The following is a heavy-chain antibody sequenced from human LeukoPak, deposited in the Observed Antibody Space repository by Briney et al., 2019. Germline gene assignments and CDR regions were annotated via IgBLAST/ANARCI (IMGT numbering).Heavy chain of an antibody. CDR1: GYTFTSYY. J-gene: IGHJ3*02. CDR3: ARDHYYDSSGYWGRYDAFDI. V-gene: IGHV1-46*01. CDR2: INPSGGST. Sequence: GASVKVSCKASGYTFTSYYMHWVRQAPGQGLEWMGIINPSGGSTSYAQKFQGRVTMTRDTSTSTVYMEPSSLRSEDTAVYYCARDHYYDSSGYWGRYDAFDIWGQGTMVTVSS. D-gene: IGHD3-22*01.